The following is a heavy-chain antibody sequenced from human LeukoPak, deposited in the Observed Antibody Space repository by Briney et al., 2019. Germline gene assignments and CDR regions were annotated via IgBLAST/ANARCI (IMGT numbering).Heavy chain of an antibody. CDR3: ARAHSSGWYYFDD. D-gene: IGHD6-19*01. V-gene: IGHV1-2*02. CDR2: INPNSGGT. J-gene: IGHJ4*02. CDR1: GYTLTVYY. Sequence: ASVTVSFKASGYTLTVYYMHWVRHAPGHGLEGMGWINPNSGGTNYAQEFQGRVTMTRDTSISTAYMELSRLTSDDTAVYYCARAHSSGWYYFDDWGQGTLVTASS.